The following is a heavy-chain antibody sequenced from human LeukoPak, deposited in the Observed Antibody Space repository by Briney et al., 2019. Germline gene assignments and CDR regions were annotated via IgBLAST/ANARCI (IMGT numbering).Heavy chain of an antibody. CDR2: INSDGSST. D-gene: IGHD2-2*01. CDR3: ARDRCSSTSCYDRGTPDY. J-gene: IGHJ4*02. Sequence: GGSLRPSCAAAGFTFSSYWMHWVRHAPGERLGWVSRINSDGSSTSYADSVKGRFTISRDNAKNTLYLQMNSLRAEDTAVYYCARDRCSSTSCYDRGTPDYWGQGTLVTVSS. V-gene: IGHV3-74*01. CDR1: GFTFSSYW.